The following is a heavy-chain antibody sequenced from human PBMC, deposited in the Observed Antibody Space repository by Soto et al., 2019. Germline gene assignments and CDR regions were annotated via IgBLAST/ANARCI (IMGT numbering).Heavy chain of an antibody. CDR3: AREGFSSSWRPYYYYYYGMDV. D-gene: IGHD6-13*01. Sequence: GVLRLSCAASGFTFSDYYMSWIRQAPGKGLEWVSYISSSGSTIYYADSVKGRFTISRDNAKNSLYLQMNSLRAEDTAVYYCAREGFSSSWRPYYYYYYGMDVWGQGTTVTVSS. CDR2: ISSSGSTI. CDR1: GFTFSDYY. J-gene: IGHJ6*02. V-gene: IGHV3-11*01.